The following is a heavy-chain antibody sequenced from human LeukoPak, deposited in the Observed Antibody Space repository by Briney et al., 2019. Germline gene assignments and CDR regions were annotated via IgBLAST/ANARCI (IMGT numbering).Heavy chain of an antibody. D-gene: IGHD2-15*01. CDR1: GLTFCSYW. CDR2: IKQEGSEK. Sequence: GGSLRLSCSASGLTFCSYWMRSVRQAPGRGLGWDANIKQEGSEKYYVDSVKGRFTISRDNAKNSLYLQMNSLRAEDTAVYYCARDAYCSDFACQGYYFDYWGQGTLVTVSS. CDR3: ARDAYCSDFACQGYYFDY. V-gene: IGHV3-7*01. J-gene: IGHJ4*02.